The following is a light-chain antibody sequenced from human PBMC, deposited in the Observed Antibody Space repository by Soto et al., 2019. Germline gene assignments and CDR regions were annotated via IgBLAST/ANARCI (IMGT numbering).Light chain of an antibody. V-gene: IGKV1-39*01. J-gene: IGKJ4*01. Sequence: DIQMTQSPSSLSASIGDRITITCRASQSISTYLNWYQQKPRKAPSLLIYGASTPQSGVPSRFSGSGSATDFTLTISSLQPEDFATYYCQQTFITPPLTFGGGTKVEIK. CDR3: QQTFITPPLT. CDR1: QSISTY. CDR2: GAS.